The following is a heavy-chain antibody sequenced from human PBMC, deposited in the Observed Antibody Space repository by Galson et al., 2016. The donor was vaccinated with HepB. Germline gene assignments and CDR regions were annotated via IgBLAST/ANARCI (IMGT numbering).Heavy chain of an antibody. CDR3: AGEHTSSWYPQGWFDP. Sequence: SLRLSCAVSEFIYSRYALHWVRQAPGKGLEWVAVILYDGSNKFYSDSVKGRFTISRDNSKDTLYLQMNSLRAEDTAVYYCAGEHTSSWYPQGWFDPWGQGTLVTVSS. CDR2: ILYDGSNK. J-gene: IGHJ5*02. V-gene: IGHV3-30*04. D-gene: IGHD6-13*01. CDR1: EFIYSRYA.